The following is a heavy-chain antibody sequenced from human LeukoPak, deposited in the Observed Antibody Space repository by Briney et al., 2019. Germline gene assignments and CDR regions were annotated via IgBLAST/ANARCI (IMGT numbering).Heavy chain of an antibody. D-gene: IGHD3-10*01. Sequence: SVKVSCKASGGTFSSYAISWVRQAPGQGLEWMGGIIPIFGTANYAQKFQGRVTITTDESTSTAYMELSSLRSEDTAVYYCARSGSGSTDFDYWDQGTLVTVSS. CDR3: ARSGSGSTDFDY. V-gene: IGHV1-69*05. CDR2: IIPIFGTA. CDR1: GGTFSSYA. J-gene: IGHJ4*02.